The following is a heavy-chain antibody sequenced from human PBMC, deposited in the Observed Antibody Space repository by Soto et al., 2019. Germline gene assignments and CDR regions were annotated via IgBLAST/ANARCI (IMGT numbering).Heavy chain of an antibody. Sequence: VQLVESGGGVVQPGRSLRLSCAASGFTFSSYGMHWVRQAPGKGLEWVAVIWYDGSNKYYADSVKGRFTISRDNSKNKLYLQMNSLRAEDTAVYYCARDQCSGGSCYVPEYFQHWGQGTLVTVSS. CDR3: ARDQCSGGSCYVPEYFQH. J-gene: IGHJ1*01. D-gene: IGHD2-15*01. CDR2: IWYDGSNK. V-gene: IGHV3-33*01. CDR1: GFTFSSYG.